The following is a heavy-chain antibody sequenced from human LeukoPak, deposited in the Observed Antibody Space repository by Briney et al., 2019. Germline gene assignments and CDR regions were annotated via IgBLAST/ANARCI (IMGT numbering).Heavy chain of an antibody. Sequence: SETLSLTCTVSGGSISIYYWSWIRQPPGKGLEFIGHIYYSGSTNYNPSLKSRVTISVDTSKNQFSLKLSSVTAADTAVYYCAEGSGNSFDYWGQGTLVTVSS. D-gene: IGHD3-3*01. CDR2: IYYSGST. CDR1: GGSISIYY. CDR3: AEGSGNSFDY. J-gene: IGHJ4*02. V-gene: IGHV4-59*01.